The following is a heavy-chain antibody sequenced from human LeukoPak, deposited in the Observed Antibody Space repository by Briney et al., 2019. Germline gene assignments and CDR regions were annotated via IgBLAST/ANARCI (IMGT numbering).Heavy chain of an antibody. CDR2: IYYSGST. CDR1: GGSISSYY. V-gene: IGHV4-59*01. J-gene: IGHJ4*02. Sequence: PSETLSLTCTVSGGSISSYYWSWIRQPPGKGLEWIGYIYYSGSTNYNPSLKSRVTISVDTSKNQFSLKLSSVTAADTAVFYCARGLYSGSPLSFDSWGQGTLVTVSS. D-gene: IGHD1-26*01. CDR3: ARGLYSGSPLSFDS.